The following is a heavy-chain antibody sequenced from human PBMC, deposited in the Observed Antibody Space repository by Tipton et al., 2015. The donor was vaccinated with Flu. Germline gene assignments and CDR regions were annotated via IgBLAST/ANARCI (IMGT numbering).Heavy chain of an antibody. V-gene: IGHV4-59*01. Sequence: TLSLTCTVSGGSTSANYWTWIRQPPGKGLEWIGYISHSGVTKYNPSLKSRVTISMDMSKNLFSLKLNSVTAADTAVYFCARAYSGWSLPFDYWAQGTLVTVSS. CDR2: ISHSGVT. CDR1: GGSTSANY. J-gene: IGHJ4*02. CDR3: ARAYSGWSLPFDY. D-gene: IGHD6-19*01.